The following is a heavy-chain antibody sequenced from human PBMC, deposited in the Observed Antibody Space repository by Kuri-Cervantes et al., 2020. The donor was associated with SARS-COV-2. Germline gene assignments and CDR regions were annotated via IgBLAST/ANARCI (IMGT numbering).Heavy chain of an antibody. CDR1: GFTFSDYA. D-gene: IGHD2-2*01. CDR3: ARETLVVAAGRSIRGGFDS. J-gene: IGHJ5*01. CDR2: ISYDGSN. Sequence: GGSLRLSCAASGFTFSDYALHWVRQAPGKGLEWLAVISYDGSNADSVKGRFTISRDNSKITLFLQINSLRAEDTAVYYCARETLVVAAGRSIRGGFDSWGQGTLVTVSS. V-gene: IGHV3-30*04.